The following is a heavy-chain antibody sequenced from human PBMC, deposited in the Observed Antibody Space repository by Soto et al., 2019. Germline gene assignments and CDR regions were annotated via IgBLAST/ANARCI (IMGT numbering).Heavy chain of an antibody. J-gene: IGHJ6*02. Sequence: ASVKVCCKASGGTLSSYAISWVRQEPGQGLEWMGGIIPIFGTANYAQKFQGRVTITADESTSTAYMELSSLRSEDTAVYYCASTSSVAGRLYYYYGMDVWGQGTTVTVSS. CDR3: ASTSSVAGRLYYYYGMDV. D-gene: IGHD6-19*01. CDR1: GGTLSSYA. CDR2: IIPIFGTA. V-gene: IGHV1-69*13.